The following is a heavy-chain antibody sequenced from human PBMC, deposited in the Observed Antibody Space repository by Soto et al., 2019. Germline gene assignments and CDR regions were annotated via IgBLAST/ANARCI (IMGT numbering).Heavy chain of an antibody. CDR2: IYPGDSDT. D-gene: IGHD4-17*01. CDR3: ARLGRGGDYSEAKYYYYYYGMDV. Sequence: GESLKISCKGSGYSFTSYWIGWVRQMPGKGLEWMGIIYPGDSDTRYSPSFQGQVTISADKSISTAYLQWSSLKASDTAMYYCARLGRGGDYSEAKYYYYYYGMDVWGQGTTVTVSS. J-gene: IGHJ6*02. V-gene: IGHV5-51*01. CDR1: GYSFTSYW.